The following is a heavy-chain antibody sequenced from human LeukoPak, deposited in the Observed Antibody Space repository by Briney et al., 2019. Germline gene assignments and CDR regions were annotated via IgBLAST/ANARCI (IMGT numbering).Heavy chain of an antibody. CDR2: ISGSGGST. Sequence: PGRSLRLSCTASGFTFGDYAMSWFRQAPGKGLEWVSVISGSGGSTYYADSVKGRFTISRDNSKNTLYLQMSSLRAEDTAVYYCAKGAAGGAVAGTQYFQHWGQGTLVTVSS. CDR1: GFTFGDYA. J-gene: IGHJ1*01. CDR3: AKGAAGGAVAGTQYFQH. D-gene: IGHD6-19*01. V-gene: IGHV3-23*01.